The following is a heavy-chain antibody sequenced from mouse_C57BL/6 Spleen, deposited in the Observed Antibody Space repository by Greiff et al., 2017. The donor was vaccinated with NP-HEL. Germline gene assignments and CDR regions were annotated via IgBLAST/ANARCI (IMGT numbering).Heavy chain of an antibody. CDR2: IDPSDSYT. Sequence: VQLQQSGAELVKPGASVKLSCKASGYTFTSYWMQWVKQRPGQGLEWIGEIDPSDSYTNYNQKFKGKATLTVDTSSSTAYMQLSSLTSEDSAVYYCARRDGSHFDYWGQGTTLTVSS. V-gene: IGHV1-50*01. D-gene: IGHD1-1*02. CDR3: ARRDGSHFDY. CDR1: GYTFTSYW. J-gene: IGHJ2*01.